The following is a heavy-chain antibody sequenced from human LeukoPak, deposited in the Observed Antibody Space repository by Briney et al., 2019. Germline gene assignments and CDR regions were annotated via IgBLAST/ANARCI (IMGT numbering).Heavy chain of an antibody. V-gene: IGHV3-23*01. CDR3: ASGPPFLKYFEY. J-gene: IGHJ4*02. CDR1: GFTFSSCA. CDR2: ISVGAEYI. D-gene: IGHD3-3*01. Sequence: GGSLRLSCAASGFTFSSCAMSWVRQAPGKGLEWVSTISVGAEYIFYADSVKGRFTISRDDSNNALYLQMHSLRAEDTALYYCASGPPFLKYFEYWGQGTLVTVSS.